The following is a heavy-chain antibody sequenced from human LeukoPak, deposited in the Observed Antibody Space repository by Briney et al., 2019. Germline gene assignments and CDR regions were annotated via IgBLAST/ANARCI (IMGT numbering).Heavy chain of an antibody. V-gene: IGHV3-9*01. D-gene: IGHD3-10*01. CDR1: GFTFDDYA. J-gene: IGHJ4*02. CDR3: AKDSIGSYYSYYFDY. CDR2: ISWNSGSI. Sequence: PGRSLRLSCAASGFTFDDYAMHWVRQAPGKGLEWVSGISWNSGSIGYADSVKGRFTISRDNAKNSLYLQMNSLRLEDTALYYCAKDSIGSYYSYYFDYWGQGTLVTVSS.